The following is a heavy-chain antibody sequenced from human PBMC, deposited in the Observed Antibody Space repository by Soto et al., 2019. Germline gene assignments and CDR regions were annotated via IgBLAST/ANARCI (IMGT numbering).Heavy chain of an antibody. D-gene: IGHD2-2*01. Sequence: GASVKVSCKASGGTFSSYAISWVRQAPGQGLEWMGGIIPIFGTANYAQKFQGRVTITADESTSTAYMELSSLRSEDTAVYYCASPPSTSADYYGMDVWGQGTTVTVSS. CDR2: IIPIFGTA. J-gene: IGHJ6*02. CDR1: GGTFSSYA. CDR3: ASPPSTSADYYGMDV. V-gene: IGHV1-69*13.